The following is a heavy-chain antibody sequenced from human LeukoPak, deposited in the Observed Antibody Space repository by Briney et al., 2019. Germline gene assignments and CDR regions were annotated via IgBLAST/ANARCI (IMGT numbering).Heavy chain of an antibody. CDR3: ARQAAAGYLFFDY. CDR1: GGSISSGSYY. J-gene: IGHJ4*02. CDR2: IYTSGST. D-gene: IGHD6-13*01. V-gene: IGHV4-61*02. Sequence: KTSETLSLTCTVSGGSISSGSYYWSWLRQPAGKGLEWIGRIYTSGSTNYNPSLKSRVTISVDTSKNQFSLKLSSVTAADTAVYYCARQAAAGYLFFDYWGQGTLVTVSS.